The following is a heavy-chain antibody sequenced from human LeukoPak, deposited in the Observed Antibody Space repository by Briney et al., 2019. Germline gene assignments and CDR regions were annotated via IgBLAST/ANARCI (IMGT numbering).Heavy chain of an antibody. CDR3: AKDRRLAYYYDSSGPDY. Sequence: GGSLRLSCAASGFTFSSYGMHWVRQAPGKGLEWVAVISYDGSNKYYADSVKGRFTISRDNSKNTLYLQMNSLRAEDTAVYYCAKDRRLAYYYDSSGPDYWGQGTLVTVSS. J-gene: IGHJ4*02. CDR2: ISYDGSNK. CDR1: GFTFSSYG. D-gene: IGHD3-22*01. V-gene: IGHV3-30*18.